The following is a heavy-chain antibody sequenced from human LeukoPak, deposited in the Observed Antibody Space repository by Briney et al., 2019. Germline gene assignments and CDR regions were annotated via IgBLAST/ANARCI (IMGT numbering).Heavy chain of an antibody. V-gene: IGHV3-30*04. CDR1: GFIFSSHA. Sequence: GGSLRLSCAASGFIFSSHAIHWVRQAPGKGLEWVAVISYDGSNQYYAGSVKGRFTISRDNSKNTLDLQMNSLRVEDTAVYYCARDNVRLATANYYYYMDVWGKGTTVTVSS. CDR3: ARDNVRLATANYYYYMDV. J-gene: IGHJ6*03. D-gene: IGHD6-13*01. CDR2: ISYDGSNQ.